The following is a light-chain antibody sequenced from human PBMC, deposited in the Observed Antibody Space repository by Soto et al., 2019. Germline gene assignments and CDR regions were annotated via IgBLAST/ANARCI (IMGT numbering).Light chain of an antibody. Sequence: QSALPQPASVSGSPGQSITISCTGTSSDVGVYDFVSWYQQHPAKAPKLLIYDVSYRPSGVSDRFSGSKSGNTASLTISGLQAEDEADYYCCSYTSSSTVLFGGGTKLSVL. V-gene: IGLV2-14*01. CDR2: DVS. J-gene: IGLJ2*01. CDR3: CSYTSSSTVL. CDR1: SSDVGVYDF.